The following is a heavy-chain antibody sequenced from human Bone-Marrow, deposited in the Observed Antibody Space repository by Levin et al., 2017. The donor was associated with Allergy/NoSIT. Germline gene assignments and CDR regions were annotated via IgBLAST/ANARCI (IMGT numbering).Heavy chain of an antibody. D-gene: IGHD3-10*01. CDR1: GGSISSYY. CDR2: IYYSGST. CDR3: AREGDGSVTPHDAFDI. J-gene: IGHJ3*02. Sequence: NPSETLSLTCTVSGGSISSYYWSWIRQPPGKGLEWIGYIYYSGSTNYNPSLKSRVTISVDTSKNQFSLKLSSVTAADTAVYYCAREGDGSVTPHDAFDIWGQGTMVTVSS. V-gene: IGHV4-59*01.